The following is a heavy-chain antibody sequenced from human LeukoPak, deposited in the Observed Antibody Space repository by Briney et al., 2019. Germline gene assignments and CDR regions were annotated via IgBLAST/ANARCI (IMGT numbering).Heavy chain of an antibody. J-gene: IGHJ3*02. Sequence: GESLKISCKGSGYSFTSYWIGWVRQMPGKGLEWMGIIYPGDSDTRYSPSFQGQGTISADKPICTAYLQWSSLKASDTAMYYCASLAYSSSWYFDAFDIWGQGTMVTVSS. D-gene: IGHD6-13*01. CDR1: GYSFTSYW. CDR3: ASLAYSSSWYFDAFDI. V-gene: IGHV5-51*04. CDR2: IYPGDSDT.